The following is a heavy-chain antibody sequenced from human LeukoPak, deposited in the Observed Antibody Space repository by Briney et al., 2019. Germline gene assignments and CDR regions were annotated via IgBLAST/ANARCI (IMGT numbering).Heavy chain of an antibody. V-gene: IGHV4-39*01. CDR3: ARRKDSGTYWAD. Sequence: SETLSLTCTVSGGSIRRSSFYWGWIRQPAGKGLEWIGSVYYSGSTYYNPCLKSRVTVSVDTSKNQFSLNLTSVTAADTALYYCARRKDSGTYWADWGRGTLVTVSS. CDR2: VYYSGST. D-gene: IGHD1-26*01. J-gene: IGHJ4*02. CDR1: GGSIRRSSFY.